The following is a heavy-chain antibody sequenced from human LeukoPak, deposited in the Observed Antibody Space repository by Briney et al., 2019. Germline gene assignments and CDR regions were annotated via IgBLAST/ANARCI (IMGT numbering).Heavy chain of an antibody. CDR3: ARDSYSSGKMSFDY. Sequence: PSETLSLTCTVSGRSISNFYWSWIRQPPGKGLEWIGFIYDSGSTNYNPSLKSRVTISEDTSKNQFSLKLSSVTAADTAVYYCARDSYSSGKMSFDYWGQGTLVTVSS. D-gene: IGHD6-19*01. CDR2: IYDSGST. CDR1: GRSISNFY. J-gene: IGHJ4*02. V-gene: IGHV4-59*01.